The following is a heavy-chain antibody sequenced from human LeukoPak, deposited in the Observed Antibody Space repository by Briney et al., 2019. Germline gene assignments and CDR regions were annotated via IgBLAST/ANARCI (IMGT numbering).Heavy chain of an antibody. J-gene: IGHJ4*02. CDR1: GFTFDDYA. V-gene: IGHV3-9*01. CDR2: ISWNSGSI. D-gene: IGHD5-18*01. Sequence: GGSLRLSCAASGFTFDDYAMHWVRQAPGKGLEWVSGISWNSGSIGYADSVKGRFTISRDNAKNSLYLQMNSLRAEDTAVYFCARHGGYSYGYGGYNFDYWGQGTLVAVSS. CDR3: ARHGGYSYGYGGYNFDY.